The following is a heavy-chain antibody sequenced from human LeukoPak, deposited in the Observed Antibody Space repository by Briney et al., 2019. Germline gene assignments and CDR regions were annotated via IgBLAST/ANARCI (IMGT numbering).Heavy chain of an antibody. Sequence: PGRSLRLSCAASGFTFSSYAMHWVRQAPGKGLKWVAFISYDGSDKYYTDSVKGRFTISRDNSKNTLYLQMNSLRVEDTAVYFCATYSSPDYWGQGTLVTVSS. CDR1: GFTFSSYA. J-gene: IGHJ4*02. CDR3: ATYSSPDY. V-gene: IGHV3-30*04. CDR2: ISYDGSDK. D-gene: IGHD6-13*01.